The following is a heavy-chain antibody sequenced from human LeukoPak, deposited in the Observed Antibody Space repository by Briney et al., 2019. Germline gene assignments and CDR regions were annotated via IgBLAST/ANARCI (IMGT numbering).Heavy chain of an antibody. J-gene: IGHJ4*02. CDR2: ISYDGSNK. CDR3: ARDGHGGNAFDY. D-gene: IGHD4-23*01. Sequence: GGSLRLSCAASGFTFSSYAMHWVRQAPGKGLEWVAVISYDGSNKYYADSVKGRFTISRDNSKNTLYLQMNSLRAEDTAVYCCARDGHGGNAFDYWGQGTLVTVSS. CDR1: GFTFSSYA. V-gene: IGHV3-30-3*01.